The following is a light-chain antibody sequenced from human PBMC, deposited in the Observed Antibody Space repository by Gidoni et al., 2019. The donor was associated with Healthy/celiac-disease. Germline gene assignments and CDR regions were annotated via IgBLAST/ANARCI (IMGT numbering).Light chain of an antibody. J-gene: IGKJ3*01. V-gene: IGKV1-39*01. CDR2: AAS. Sequence: IQMTQSPSSLSSSVGDRVTITCRASQSISSYLNWYQQKPGKAPKLLIHAASSLQSGVPSRFSGSGSGTDFTLTISSLQPEDFATYYCQQSYSTPYTFGPGTKVDIK. CDR3: QQSYSTPYT. CDR1: QSISSY.